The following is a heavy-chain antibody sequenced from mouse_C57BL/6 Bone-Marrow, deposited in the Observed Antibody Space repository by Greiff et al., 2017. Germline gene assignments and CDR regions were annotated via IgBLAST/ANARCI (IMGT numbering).Heavy chain of an antibody. V-gene: IGHV5-9-1*02. J-gene: IGHJ1*03. CDR2: ISSGGDYI. CDR3: TRGYYGSSLYWYFDV. CDR1: RFTFSSYA. D-gene: IGHD1-1*01. Sequence: DVKLVESGEGLVKPGGSLKLSCAASRFTFSSYAMSWVRQTPEKRLEWVAYISSGGDYIYYADTVKGRFTISRDNARNTLYLQMSSLKSEDTAMYYCTRGYYGSSLYWYFDVWGTGTTVTVSS.